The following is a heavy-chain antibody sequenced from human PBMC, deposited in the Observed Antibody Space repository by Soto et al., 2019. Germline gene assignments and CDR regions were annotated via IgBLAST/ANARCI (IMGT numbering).Heavy chain of an antibody. CDR2: IIPIFGTA. Sequence: QVQLVQSGAEVKKPGSSVKVSCKASGGTFSSYAISWVRQAPGQGLEWMGGIIPIFGTANYAQKFQGRVTITADKSTSTAYMELSSLRSEDTAVYYCARTIREQLVRVDSYYFDYWGQGTLVTVSS. V-gene: IGHV1-69*06. CDR1: GGTFSSYA. CDR3: ARTIREQLVRVDSYYFDY. J-gene: IGHJ4*02. D-gene: IGHD6-6*01.